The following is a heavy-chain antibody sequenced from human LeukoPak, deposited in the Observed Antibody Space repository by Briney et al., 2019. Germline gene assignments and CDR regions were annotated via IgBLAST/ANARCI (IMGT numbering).Heavy chain of an antibody. D-gene: IGHD3-10*01. CDR3: AKDVNTFMVRGVITFDY. Sequence: PGGSLRLSCAASGFTFSNYAMSWVRQAPGKGLEWVSAISGSGGSTYYADSVKGRFTISRDNSKNTLYLQMNSLRAEDTAVYYCAKDVNTFMVRGVITFDYWGQGTLVTVSS. J-gene: IGHJ4*02. V-gene: IGHV3-23*01. CDR1: GFTFSNYA. CDR2: ISGSGGST.